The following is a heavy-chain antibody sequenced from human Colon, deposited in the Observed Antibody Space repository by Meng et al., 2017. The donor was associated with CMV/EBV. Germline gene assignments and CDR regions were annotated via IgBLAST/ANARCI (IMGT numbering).Heavy chain of an antibody. CDR2: MNPKSGKT. CDR1: GYTFATYD. V-gene: IGHV1-8*02. D-gene: IGHD3-3*02. CDR3: TRGPFRY. J-gene: IGHJ4*02. Sequence: ASVKVSCKASGYTFATYDINWVRQAPGQGLEWMGRMNPKSGKTGYAQRFQGRVAMTSNISVNTAYMELSNLRSEDTAVFYCTRGPFRYWGQGTLVTVSS.